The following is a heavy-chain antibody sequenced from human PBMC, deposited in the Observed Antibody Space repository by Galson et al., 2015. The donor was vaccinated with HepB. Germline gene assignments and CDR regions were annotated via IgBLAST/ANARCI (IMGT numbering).Heavy chain of an antibody. CDR1: GFTVSSNY. CDR3: ARDGGELGIIDY. V-gene: IGHV3-66*01. CDR2: IYSGGST. D-gene: IGHD7-27*01. J-gene: IGHJ4*02. Sequence: SLRLSCAASGFTVSSNYMSWVRQAPGKGLEWVSVIYSGGSTYYADSVKGRFTISRDNAKNSLYLQMNSLRGEDTALYYCARDGGELGIIDYWGQGTLVTVSS.